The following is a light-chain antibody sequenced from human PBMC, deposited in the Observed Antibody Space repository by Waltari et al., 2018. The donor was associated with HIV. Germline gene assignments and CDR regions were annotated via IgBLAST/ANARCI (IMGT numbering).Light chain of an antibody. CDR3: LHYNYSPWT. J-gene: IGKJ1*01. CDR1: QNIGNN. Sequence: IQVTQSPSSLSASIGDRVTITCRTSQNIGNNLGRYQQRPGQAPKRLIYDVFILQDGVPPKFSGRGSGTEFTLTISSLQPDDFATYYCLHYNYSPWTFGQGTKVEI. V-gene: IGKV1-17*01. CDR2: DVF.